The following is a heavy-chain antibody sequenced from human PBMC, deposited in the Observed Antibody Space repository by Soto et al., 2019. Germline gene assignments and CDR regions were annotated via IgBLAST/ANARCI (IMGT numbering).Heavy chain of an antibody. D-gene: IGHD6-13*01. V-gene: IGHV1-46*01. CDR1: GYIFTSYY. CDR2: INPFDGSR. CDR3: ARDAPPHSSSWDLGFDY. J-gene: IGHJ4*02. Sequence: ASVKVSCKASGYIFTSYYIHWVRQAPGQGLEWMGWINPFDGSRMFAQSFQGRVTMTRDTSTSTVYMEVSSLRSEDTAVYYCARDAPPHSSSWDLGFDYWGQGILVTVSS.